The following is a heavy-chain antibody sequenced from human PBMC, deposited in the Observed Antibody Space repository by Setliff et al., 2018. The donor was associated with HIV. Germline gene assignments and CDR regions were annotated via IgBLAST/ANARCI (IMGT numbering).Heavy chain of an antibody. CDR3: ARDHCSSSGCYEYSYYGMDV. J-gene: IGHJ6*02. CDR1: GYTFTRHY. Sequence: ASVKVSCKAFGYTFTRHYMHWVRQAPGQGLEWMGIINPSGGSTYSAQNFQGRVTMTRDTSISTAYMEVSRLRSDDTAVYYCARDHCSSSGCYEYSYYGMDVWGQGTTVTVSS. CDR2: INPSGGST. D-gene: IGHD2-2*01. V-gene: IGHV1-46*01.